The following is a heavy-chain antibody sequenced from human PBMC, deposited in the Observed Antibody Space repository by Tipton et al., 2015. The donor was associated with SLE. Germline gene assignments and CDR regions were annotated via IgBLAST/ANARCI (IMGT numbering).Heavy chain of an antibody. D-gene: IGHD7-27*01. V-gene: IGHV4-59*01. CDR3: ARSYWGYFDY. CDR1: VGSISSYY. J-gene: IGHJ4*02. CDR2: IYYSGST. Sequence: TLSLTCTVSVGSISSYYWSSIRQPPGKGLEWIGYIYYSGSTNYNPSLKSRVTISVDTSKNQFSLKLSSVTAADTAVYYCARSYWGYFDYWGQGTLVTVSS.